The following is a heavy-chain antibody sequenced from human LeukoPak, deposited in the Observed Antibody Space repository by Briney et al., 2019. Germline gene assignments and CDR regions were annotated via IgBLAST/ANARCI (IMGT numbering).Heavy chain of an antibody. J-gene: IGHJ4*02. CDR2: ISSSGST. CDR3: AGQTGSGLFILP. V-gene: IGHV4-61*02. D-gene: IGHD3/OR15-3a*01. Sequence: SQTLSLTCTVSGDSISSGDYYWSWIRQPAGKGLEWIGRISSSGSTNYNPSLKSRVTISVDTSKNQFSLKLSSVTAADTAVYYCAGQTGSGLFILPGGQGTLVTVSS. CDR1: GDSISSGDYY.